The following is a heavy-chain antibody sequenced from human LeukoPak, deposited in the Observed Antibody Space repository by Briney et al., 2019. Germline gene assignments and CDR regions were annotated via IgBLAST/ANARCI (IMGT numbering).Heavy chain of an antibody. J-gene: IGHJ3*02. Sequence: SETLSLTCTVSGGSISSYHWNWLRQPPGKGLEWIGYIYYSGSTNYNPSLKSRVTISVDTSKNQFSLKLSPVTAADTAVYYCARLESTSYYDSSGYKRFDALDIWGQGTTVTVSS. CDR2: IYYSGST. V-gene: IGHV4-59*08. CDR1: GGSISSYH. CDR3: ARLESTSYYDSSGYKRFDALDI. D-gene: IGHD3-22*01.